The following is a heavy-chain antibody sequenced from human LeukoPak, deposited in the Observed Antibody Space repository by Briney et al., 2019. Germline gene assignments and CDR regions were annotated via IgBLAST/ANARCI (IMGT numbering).Heavy chain of an antibody. CDR3: ARGLRYYGSGTPFDY. CDR1: GGSISSYY. D-gene: IGHD3-10*01. CDR2: INHSGST. Sequence: PSETLSLTCTVSGGSISSYYWSWIRQPPGKGLEWIGEINHSGSTNYNPSLKSRVTISVDTSKNQFSLKLSSVTAADTAVYYCARGLRYYGSGTPFDYWGQGTLVTVSS. V-gene: IGHV4-34*01. J-gene: IGHJ4*02.